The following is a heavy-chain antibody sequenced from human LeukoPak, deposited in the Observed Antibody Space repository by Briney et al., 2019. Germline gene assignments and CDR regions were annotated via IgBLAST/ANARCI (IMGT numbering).Heavy chain of an antibody. CDR1: GFTFSSYG. Sequence: GGSLRLSCAASGFTFSSYGMHWVRQAPGKGLEWVAFIRYDGSNKYYADSVKGRFTISRDNSKSTLYLQMNSLRAEDTAVYYCAKGWTGYYYMDVWGKGTTVTVSS. J-gene: IGHJ6*03. CDR2: IRYDGSNK. V-gene: IGHV3-30*02. D-gene: IGHD2-15*01. CDR3: AKGWTGYYYMDV.